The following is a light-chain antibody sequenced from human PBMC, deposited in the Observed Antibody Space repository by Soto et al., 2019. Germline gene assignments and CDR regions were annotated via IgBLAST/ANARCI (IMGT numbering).Light chain of an antibody. V-gene: IGKV3-20*01. Sequence: EISCRQNPRTSCLYPGERATLSCRASQSVSNNYLAWYQQKPGQPPRLLIDGASIKATGIPDRCSGSGSGKDFTLTISRQAADDSTDYYYQTCGCPATFGGGTKVDIK. CDR2: GAS. CDR1: QSVSNNY. J-gene: IGKJ4*02. CDR3: QTCGCPAT.